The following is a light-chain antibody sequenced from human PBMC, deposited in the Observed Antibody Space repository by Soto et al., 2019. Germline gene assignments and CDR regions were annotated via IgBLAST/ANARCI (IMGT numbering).Light chain of an antibody. Sequence: DIQMTQSPSTLSASVGDRVTITCRASQSISSWLAWYQQKPGKAPKLLIYKASSLESGVPSRFSGSGSGTEFTLTISXLQPDDFATYYCQQYNSYRWTFGQGTKV. CDR2: KAS. CDR1: QSISSW. CDR3: QQYNSYRWT. V-gene: IGKV1-5*03. J-gene: IGKJ1*01.